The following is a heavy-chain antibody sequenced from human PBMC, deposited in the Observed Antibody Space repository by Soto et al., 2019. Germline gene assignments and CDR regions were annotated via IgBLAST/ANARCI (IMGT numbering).Heavy chain of an antibody. CDR2: IYYSGST. Sequence: PSETLSLTCTVSGGSISSGGYYWSWIRQHPGRGLEWIGYIYYSGSTYYNPSLKSRVTISVDTSKNQFSLKLSSVTAADTAVYYCARDVGYYDSSGYSDYWGQGTLVTVSS. CDR1: GGSISSGGYY. J-gene: IGHJ4*02. CDR3: ARDVGYYDSSGYSDY. V-gene: IGHV4-31*03. D-gene: IGHD3-22*01.